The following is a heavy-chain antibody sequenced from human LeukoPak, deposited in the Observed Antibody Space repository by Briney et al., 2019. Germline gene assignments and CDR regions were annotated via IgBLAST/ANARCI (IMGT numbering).Heavy chain of an antibody. CDR1: GFTFTNAW. J-gene: IGHJ4*02. V-gene: IGHV3-15*05. CDR2: IKSKSDGGTI. Sequence: GGSLRLSCAASGFTFTNAWMSWVRQAPGKGLEWVGRIKSKSDGGTIDYAAPVKGRFTISRDDSKNTLFLQMNSLKIEDTAVYYCTTVTLRPVGLWGQGTLVTVSS. CDR3: TTVTLRPVGL. D-gene: IGHD3-10*01.